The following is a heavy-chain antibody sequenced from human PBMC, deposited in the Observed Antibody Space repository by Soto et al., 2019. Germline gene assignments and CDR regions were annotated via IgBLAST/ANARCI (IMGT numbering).Heavy chain of an antibody. CDR2: ISYDVNNK. V-gene: IGHV3-30*18. CDR1: GFTFSNYG. J-gene: IGHJ6*02. D-gene: IGHD3-10*01. CDR3: SKGVSKAGMDV. Sequence: SLRLSCAVSGFTFSNYGMHWVRQAPGKGLEWVALISYDVNNKCYADSVKGRFTISRDNSKNTLFLQMNGLRAEDTAVYYCSKGVSKAGMDVWGQGTTVTVSS.